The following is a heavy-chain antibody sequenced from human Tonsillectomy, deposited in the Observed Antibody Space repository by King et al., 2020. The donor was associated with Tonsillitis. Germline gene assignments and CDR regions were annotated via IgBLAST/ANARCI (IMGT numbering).Heavy chain of an antibody. CDR2: ISYDGSNK. CDR1: GFTFSSYA. D-gene: IGHD6-19*01. CDR3: AGAQWLVPSPFDY. Sequence: VQLVESGGGVVQPGRSLRLSCAASGFTFSSYAMHWVRQAPGKGLEWVAVISYDGSNKYYAESVKGRFTISRANSKNTLYLQMNSLRTEETAVYFCAGAQWLVPSPFDYWGQGTLVTVSS. J-gene: IGHJ4*02. V-gene: IGHV3-30*01.